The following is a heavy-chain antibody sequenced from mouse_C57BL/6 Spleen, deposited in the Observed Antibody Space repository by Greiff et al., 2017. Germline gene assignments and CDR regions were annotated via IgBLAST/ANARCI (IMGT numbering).Heavy chain of an antibody. CDR1: GYTFTAYN. CDR2: INPNNGGT. D-gene: IGHD4-1*01. J-gene: IGHJ2*01. Sequence: EVQLQESGPELVKPGASVKMSCKASGYTFTAYNMHWVKQSHGKSLEWIGYINPNNGGTSYNQKFKGKATLTVNKSSSTAYMELRSLTSEESAVYYCARVGTGNYFDYWGQGTTLTVSS. CDR3: ARVGTGNYFDY. V-gene: IGHV1-22*01.